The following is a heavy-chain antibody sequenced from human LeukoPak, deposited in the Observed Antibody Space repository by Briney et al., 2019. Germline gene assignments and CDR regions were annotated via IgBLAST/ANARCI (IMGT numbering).Heavy chain of an antibody. J-gene: IGHJ4*02. V-gene: IGHV4-59*01. CDR2: IYYSGST. CDR3: ASFRSGYYYYFDY. D-gene: IGHD3-22*01. Sequence: ETLSLTCTVSGGSISSYYWSWIRQPPGKGLEWIGYIYYSGSTNYNPSLKSRVTISVDTSKNQFSLKLSSVTAADTAVYYCASFRSGYYYYFDYWGQGTLVTVSS. CDR1: GGSISSYY.